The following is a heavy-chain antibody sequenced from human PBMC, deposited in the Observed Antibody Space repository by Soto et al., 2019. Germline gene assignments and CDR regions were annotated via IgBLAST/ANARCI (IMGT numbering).Heavy chain of an antibody. V-gene: IGHV1-3*01. J-gene: IGHJ5*02. D-gene: IGHD3-9*01. Sequence: QVQLVQSGAEVKKPGASVKVSCKASGYTFTSYAMHWVRQAPGQRLEWMGWINAGNGNTKYSQKFQGRVTITRDTSARTAYMELSSLRSEDTAVYYCARGDYDILTGYQGNWFDPWGQGTLVTVSS. CDR3: ARGDYDILTGYQGNWFDP. CDR2: INAGNGNT. CDR1: GYTFTSYA.